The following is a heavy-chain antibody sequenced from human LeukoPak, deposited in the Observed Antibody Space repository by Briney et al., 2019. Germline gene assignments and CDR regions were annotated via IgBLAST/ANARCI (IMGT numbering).Heavy chain of an antibody. V-gene: IGHV4-34*01. CDR3: AIAPMGDYVWGSYRSKNWFDP. CDR2: INHSGST. D-gene: IGHD3-16*02. J-gene: IGHJ5*02. CDR1: GGSFSGYY. Sequence: SETLSLTCAVYGGSFSGYYWSWIRQPPRKGLEWIGEINHSGSTNYNPSLKSRVTISVDTSKNQFSLKLSSVTAADTAVYYCAIAPMGDYVWGSYRSKNWFDPWGQGTLVTVSS.